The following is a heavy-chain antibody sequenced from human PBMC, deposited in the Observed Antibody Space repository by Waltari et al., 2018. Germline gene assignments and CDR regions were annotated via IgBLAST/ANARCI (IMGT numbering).Heavy chain of an antibody. CDR3: AKGKIGQQLVRDFDY. J-gene: IGHJ4*02. D-gene: IGHD6-13*01. CDR1: GFMFSTSA. CDR2: IRYDGSNE. Sequence: VQLVESGGGVVQPGGSLVFSCSASGFMFSTSALHWVRQAPGKGLEWSSFIRYDGSNEYYADSVKGRFTISRDNSKNTLYLQMNSLRAEDTAVYYCAKGKIGQQLVRDFDYWGQGTLVTVSS. V-gene: IGHV3-30*02.